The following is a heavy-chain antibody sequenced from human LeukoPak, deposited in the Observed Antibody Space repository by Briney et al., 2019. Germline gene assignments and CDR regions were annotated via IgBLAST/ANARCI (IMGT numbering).Heavy chain of an antibody. CDR2: IYYSGST. CDR1: GGSISSYY. J-gene: IGHJ5*02. Sequence: PSETLSLTCTVSGGSISSYYWSWIRQPPGKGLEWIGYIYYSGSTYYNPSLKSRVTISVDTSKNQFSLKLSSVTAADTAVYYCARVLLSNYDFWSGYSNWFDPWGQGTLVSVSS. CDR3: ARVLLSNYDFWSGYSNWFDP. V-gene: IGHV4-59*01. D-gene: IGHD3-3*01.